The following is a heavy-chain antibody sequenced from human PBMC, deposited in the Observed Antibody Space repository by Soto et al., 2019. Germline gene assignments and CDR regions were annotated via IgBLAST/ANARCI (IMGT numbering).Heavy chain of an antibody. J-gene: IGHJ5*02. V-gene: IGHV4-39*01. CDR3: TRRYNWNDNYFHP. CDR2: SYYSGTT. CDR1: GASISVHSYY. D-gene: IGHD1-20*01. Sequence: PSETLSLTCTVSGASISVHSYYWTWIRQPPGKGLEWIGSSYYSGTTYFNPSLKSRATISVATSKNQFSLRLTSVTAAYTAICYCTRRYNWNDNYFHPWGPGALVTVSS.